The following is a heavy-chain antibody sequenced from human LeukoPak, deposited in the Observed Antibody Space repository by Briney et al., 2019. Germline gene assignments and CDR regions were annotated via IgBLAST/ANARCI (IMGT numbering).Heavy chain of an antibody. CDR3: ARAEWLSYY. D-gene: IGHD3-3*01. V-gene: IGHV3-7*01. J-gene: IGHJ4*02. Sequence: GGSLRLSCAASGFAFSYYWMSWVRQAPGKGPQWVANINQDGSETYYVDSVKGRSTISRDNAKNSLYLQMHSLRADDTAVYYCARAEWLSYYWGQGTLVTVSS. CDR1: GFAFSYYW. CDR2: INQDGSET.